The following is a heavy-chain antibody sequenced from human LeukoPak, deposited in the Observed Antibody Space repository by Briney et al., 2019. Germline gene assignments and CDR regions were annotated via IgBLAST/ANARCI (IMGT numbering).Heavy chain of an antibody. J-gene: IGHJ5*02. CDR1: GFTFSSYA. CDR2: ISSNGGST. V-gene: IGHV3-64D*09. D-gene: IGHD5-18*01. CDR3: VKDDRPGYSYGYTWFDP. Sequence: GGSLRLSCSASGFTFSSYAMHWVRQAPGKGLEYVSAISSNGGSTYYADSVKGRFTISRDNSKNTLYLQMSSLRAEDTTVYYCVKDDRPGYSYGYTWFDPWGQGTLVTVSS.